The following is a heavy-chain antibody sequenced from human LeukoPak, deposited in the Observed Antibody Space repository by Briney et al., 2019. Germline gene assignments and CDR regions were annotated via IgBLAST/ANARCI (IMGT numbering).Heavy chain of an antibody. J-gene: IGHJ4*02. V-gene: IGHV4-4*02. D-gene: IGHD5-24*01. CDR1: GFTFSSYAM. Sequence: GSLRLSCAASGFTFSSYAMSWVRQPPGKGLEWIGEIYHSGSTNYNPSLKSRVTISVDKSKNQFSLKLSSVTAADTAVYYCARDHFQGGYNGLDYWGQGTLVTVSS. CDR2: IYHSGST. CDR3: ARDHFQGGYNGLDY.